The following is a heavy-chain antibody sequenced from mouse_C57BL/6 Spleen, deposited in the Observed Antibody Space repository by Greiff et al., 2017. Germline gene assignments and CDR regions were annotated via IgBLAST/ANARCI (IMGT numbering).Heavy chain of an antibody. Sequence: QVQLQQPGAELVRPGSSVKLSCKASGYTFTSYWMHWVKQRPIQGLEWIGNIDPSDSETHYNQKFKDKATLTVDKSSSTAYMQLSSLTSEDSAVYDCARIYYDYDGYAMDYWGQGTSVTVSS. D-gene: IGHD2-4*01. J-gene: IGHJ4*01. CDR2: IDPSDSET. CDR1: GYTFTSYW. V-gene: IGHV1-52*01. CDR3: ARIYYDYDGYAMDY.